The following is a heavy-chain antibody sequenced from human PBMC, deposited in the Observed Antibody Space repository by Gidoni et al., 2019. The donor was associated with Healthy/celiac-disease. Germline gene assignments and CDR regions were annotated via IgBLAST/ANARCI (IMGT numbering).Heavy chain of an antibody. V-gene: IGHV4-34*01. Sequence: QVQLQQWGAGLLKPSETLSLTCAVYGGSFSGYYWSWIRQPPGKGLEWIGEINHSGSTNYNPSLKSRVTISVDTSKNQFSLKLSSVTAADTAVYYCARGGLLWFGELLADAFDIWGQGTMVTVSS. D-gene: IGHD3-10*01. CDR1: GGSFSGYY. J-gene: IGHJ3*02. CDR3: ARGGLLWFGELLADAFDI. CDR2: INHSGST.